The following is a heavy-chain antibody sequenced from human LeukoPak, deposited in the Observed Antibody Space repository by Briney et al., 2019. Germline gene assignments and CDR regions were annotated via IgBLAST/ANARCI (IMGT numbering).Heavy chain of an antibody. J-gene: IGHJ6*02. V-gene: IGHV3-73*01. CDR1: GFTFSGSA. CDR3: TRGIAVAGRFYYYGMDV. Sequence: GGSLKLSCAASGFTFSGSAMPWVRQASGKGLEWVGRIRSKANSYATAYAASVKVRFTISRDDSKNTAYLQMNSLKTEDTAVYYCTRGIAVAGRFYYYGMDVWGQGTTVTVSS. CDR2: IRSKANSYAT. D-gene: IGHD6-19*01.